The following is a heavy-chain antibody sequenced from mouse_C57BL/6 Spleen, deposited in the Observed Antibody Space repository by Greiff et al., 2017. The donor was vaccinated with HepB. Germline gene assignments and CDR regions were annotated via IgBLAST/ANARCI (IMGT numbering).Heavy chain of an antibody. V-gene: IGHV14-2*01. CDR1: GFNIKDYY. Sequence: VHVKQSGAELVKPGASVKLSCTASGFNIKDYYMHWVKQRTEQGLEWIGRIDPEDGETKYAPKFQGKATITADTSSNTAYLQLSSLTSEDTAVYYCASLITTVVATDYFDYWGQGTTLTVSS. J-gene: IGHJ2*01. CDR3: ASLITTVVATDYFDY. CDR2: IDPEDGET. D-gene: IGHD1-1*01.